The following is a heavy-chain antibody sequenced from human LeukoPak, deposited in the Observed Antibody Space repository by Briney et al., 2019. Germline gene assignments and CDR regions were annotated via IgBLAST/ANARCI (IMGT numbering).Heavy chain of an antibody. V-gene: IGHV3-73*01. D-gene: IGHD4-17*01. CDR1: GFTFSGSA. Sequence: GGSLRLSCAASGFTFSGSAMHWVRQASGKGLEWVGRIRSKANSYATVYAASVKGRFTISRDDSKNTLYLQMNSLRAEDTAVYYCAKDDYGDYAGVWGQGTLVTVSS. CDR3: AKDDYGDYAGV. J-gene: IGHJ4*02. CDR2: IRSKANSYAT.